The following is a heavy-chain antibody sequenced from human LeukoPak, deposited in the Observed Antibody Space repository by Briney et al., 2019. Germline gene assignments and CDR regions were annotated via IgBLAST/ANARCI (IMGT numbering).Heavy chain of an antibody. CDR1: GGSFSGYY. CDR2: INHSGST. CDR3: ARIAVGPDY. V-gene: IGHV4-34*01. Sequence: SETLSLTCAVYGGSFSGYYWSWIRQPPGKGLEWIGEINHSGSTNYNPSLKSRVTISVDTSKNQFSLKLSSVTAADTAVYYCARIAVGPDYWGQGTLVTVSS. D-gene: IGHD6-19*01. J-gene: IGHJ4*02.